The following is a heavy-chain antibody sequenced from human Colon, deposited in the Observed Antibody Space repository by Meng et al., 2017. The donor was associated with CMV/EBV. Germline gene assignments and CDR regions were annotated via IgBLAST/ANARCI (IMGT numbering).Heavy chain of an antibody. CDR2: ISAHSGDT. D-gene: IGHD1/OR15-1a*01. CDR3: ARDWEAAWNTVITEY. Sequence: SGYTLSNYGISWLRQAPGQGLEWMGWISAHSGDTWLISPFKQRVILTTDTASSTAHLELTDLTSDDTAVYYCARDWEAAWNTVITEYWGQGTLVTVSS. V-gene: IGHV1-18*01. J-gene: IGHJ4*02. CDR1: GYTLSNYG.